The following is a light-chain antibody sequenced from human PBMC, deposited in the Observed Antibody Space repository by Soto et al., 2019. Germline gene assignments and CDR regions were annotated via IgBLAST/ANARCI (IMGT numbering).Light chain of an antibody. CDR3: SSYTFTSTLYV. V-gene: IGLV2-14*01. CDR2: EVT. CDR1: SSDVGGHNY. Sequence: SALTQPASVSGSPGQSITISCTGTSSDVGGHNYVSWYQQHPGKAPKLMIYEVTNRPSGVSNRFSGSKSGNTASLTISGLQAEDEADYYCSSYTFTSTLYVFGTGTKLTVL. J-gene: IGLJ1*01.